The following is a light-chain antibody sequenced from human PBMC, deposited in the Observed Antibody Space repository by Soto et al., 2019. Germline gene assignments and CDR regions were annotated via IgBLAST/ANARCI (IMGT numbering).Light chain of an antibody. CDR3: QHRTNWEYT. CDR2: GAS. Sequence: EIVLTQSPSSLSFSPWERCTLSGRASQSVSSSLAWYQQKPGQAPRLLIYGASKRAPGIPVRFSASGSGTDFTLTISSLEPEDFAVYSCQHRTNWEYTFGQGTKVDIK. J-gene: IGKJ2*01. V-gene: IGKV3-11*01. CDR1: QSVSSS.